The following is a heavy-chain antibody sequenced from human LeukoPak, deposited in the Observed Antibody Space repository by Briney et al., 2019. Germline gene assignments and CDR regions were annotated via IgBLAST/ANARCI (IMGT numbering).Heavy chain of an antibody. J-gene: IGHJ4*02. D-gene: IGHD2-15*01. CDR3: ARGYCSGGSCYSDPMYDY. Sequence: GESLKISCKGSGYSFTSYWIGWVRQMPGKGLEWMGIIYPGDSDTRYSPSFQGQVTISADKSISTAYLQWSSLKASDTAMYYCARGYCSGGSCYSDPMYDYWGQGTLVTVSS. CDR1: GYSFTSYW. CDR2: IYPGDSDT. V-gene: IGHV5-51*01.